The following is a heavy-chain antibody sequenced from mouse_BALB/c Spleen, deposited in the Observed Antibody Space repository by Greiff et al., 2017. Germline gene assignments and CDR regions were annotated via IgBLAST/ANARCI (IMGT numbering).Heavy chain of an antibody. CDR2: IDPSDSYT. CDR3: TELLAMDY. J-gene: IGHJ4*01. CDR1: GYTFTSYW. V-gene: IGHV1S127*01. Sequence: VQLQQPGAELVKPGASVKMSCKASGYTFTSYWMHWVKQRPGQGLEWIGTIDPSDSYTSYNQKFKGKATLTVDTSSSTAYMQLSSLTSEDSAVYYCTELLAMDYWGQGTSVTVSS. D-gene: IGHD2-12*01.